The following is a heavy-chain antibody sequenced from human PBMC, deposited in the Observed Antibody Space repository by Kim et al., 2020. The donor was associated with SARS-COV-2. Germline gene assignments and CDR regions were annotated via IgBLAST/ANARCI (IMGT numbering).Heavy chain of an antibody. Sequence: SVKVSCKASGGAFNNDIVSWVRQAPGQGLEWMGRFIPLLGISNNAQQFQGRVSITADRSTSTVYMELSSLTSDDTAVYFCAREACSGGGCYALPLYFDYWGQGSSVTVSS. V-gene: IGHV1-69*04. CDR3: AREACSGGGCYALPLYFDY. D-gene: IGHD2-15*01. J-gene: IGHJ4*02. CDR2: FIPLLGIS. CDR1: GGAFNNDI.